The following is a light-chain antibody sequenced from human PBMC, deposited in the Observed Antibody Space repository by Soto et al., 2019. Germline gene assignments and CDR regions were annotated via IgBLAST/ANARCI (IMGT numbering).Light chain of an antibody. CDR2: DAS. CDR1: QSVSTN. J-gene: IGKJ5*01. CDR3: QQRSNWPPIT. Sequence: EIVMTQSPATLSVSPGERATLSCRASQSVSTNLAWYQQRPGQAPRLLIHDASHGAAGIPARFSGSGFGTDFTLTISILEPEDAAVYFCQQRSNWPPITIGQGTRLEIK. V-gene: IGKV3-11*01.